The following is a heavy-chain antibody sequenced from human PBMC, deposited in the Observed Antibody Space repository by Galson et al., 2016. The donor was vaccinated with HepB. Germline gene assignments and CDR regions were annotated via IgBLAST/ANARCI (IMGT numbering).Heavy chain of an antibody. CDR3: VRILFGFKGMDV. D-gene: IGHD2/OR15-2a*01. CDR1: GDSISGTNW. Sequence: SETLSLTCTVSGDSISGTNWWGWVRQTPGKGLEFIGEISRRARPNYSPSLESRVTMSVDMPKDQFPLEVASVTAADTAVYYCVRILFGFKGMDVWGQGTTVTVSS. J-gene: IGHJ6*02. CDR2: ISRRARP. V-gene: IGHV4/OR15-8*01.